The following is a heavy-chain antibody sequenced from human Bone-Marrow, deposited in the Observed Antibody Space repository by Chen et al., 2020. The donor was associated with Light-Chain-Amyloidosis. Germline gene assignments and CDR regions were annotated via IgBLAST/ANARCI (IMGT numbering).Heavy chain of an antibody. CDR1: GGSISSSSYY. V-gene: IGHV4-39*01. CDR2: IYYSGST. J-gene: IGHJ6*02. D-gene: IGHD2-2*01. CDR3: ARQYCTSTSCFSWGLYYFYGMDV. Sequence: QLQLQESGPGLVKPSETLSLTCTVSGGSISSSSYYWGWIRQPPGKGLEWIGSIYYSGSTYYNPSLKSRVTISVDTSKNQFSLKLSSVTAADTAVYYCARQYCTSTSCFSWGLYYFYGMDVWGQGTTVTVSS.